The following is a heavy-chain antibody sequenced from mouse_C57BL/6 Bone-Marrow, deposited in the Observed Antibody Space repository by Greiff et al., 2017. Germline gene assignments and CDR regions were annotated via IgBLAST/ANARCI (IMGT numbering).Heavy chain of an antibody. CDR3: ARPIYYGNYA. Sequence: VQLQESGPELVKPGASVKISCKASGYAFSSSWMNWVKQRPGKGLEWIGRIYPGDGDTNYNGKFKGKATLTADKSSSTAYMQLSSLTSEDSAVYFCARPIYYGNYAWGQGTSVTVSS. CDR1: GYAFSSSW. CDR2: IYPGDGDT. J-gene: IGHJ4*01. D-gene: IGHD2-1*01. V-gene: IGHV1-82*01.